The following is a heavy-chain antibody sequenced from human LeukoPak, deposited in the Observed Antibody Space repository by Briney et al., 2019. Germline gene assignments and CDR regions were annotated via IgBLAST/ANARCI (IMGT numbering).Heavy chain of an antibody. J-gene: IGHJ3*01. V-gene: IGHV4-59*01. Sequence: AETLSLTCTVSGRSISVYYWSWLRQPPGKGLEWIGWIFGSGDFNYNPSLKSRLSKSVDTSNNQFSLKLTSATAADTAVYYCARDKDTGGNHAKIRYDVWCQGTIVTVAS. CDR2: IFGSGDF. CDR1: GRSISVYY. D-gene: IGHD7-27*01. CDR3: ARDKDTGGNHAKIRYDV.